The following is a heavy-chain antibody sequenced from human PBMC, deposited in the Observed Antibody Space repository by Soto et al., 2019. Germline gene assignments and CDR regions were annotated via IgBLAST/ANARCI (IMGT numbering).Heavy chain of an antibody. J-gene: IGHJ4*02. V-gene: IGHV3-33*01. Sequence: GGSVRLSCAASGFTFSSYGMHWVRQAPGKGLEWVAVIWYDGSNKYYADSVKGRFTISRDNSKNTLYLQMNSLRAEDTAVYYCARGRGYSYGYVDSWAQGTLVTVSS. CDR2: IWYDGSNK. D-gene: IGHD5-18*01. CDR3: ARGRGYSYGYVDS. CDR1: GFTFSSYG.